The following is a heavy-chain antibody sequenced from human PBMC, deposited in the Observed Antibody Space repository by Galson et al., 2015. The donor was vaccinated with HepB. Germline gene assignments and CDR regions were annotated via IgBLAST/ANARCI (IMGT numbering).Heavy chain of an antibody. V-gene: IGHV3-11*06. J-gene: IGHJ4*02. CDR3: ARVADADYGDHSHFDY. CDR2: ISSSSLYT. D-gene: IGHD4-17*01. Sequence: SLRLSSAASGFTFSDYYMAWIRQAPGKGLEWLSYISSSSLYTNYADSVKGRFTISRDNAKNSLYLQISSARAEDTALYYCARVADADYGDHSHFDYWGQGTLVTVSS. CDR1: GFTFSDYY.